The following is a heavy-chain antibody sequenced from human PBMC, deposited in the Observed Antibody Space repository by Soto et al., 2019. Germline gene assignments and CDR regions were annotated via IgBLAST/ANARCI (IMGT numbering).Heavy chain of an antibody. CDR1: GFTFSSYA. Sequence: LRLSCAASGFTFSSYAMSWVRQAPGKGLEWASAISGSGGSTYYADSVKGRFTISRDNSKNTLYLQMNSLRAEDTAVYYCAKDRPVTIFGVVENWFDPWGQGTLVTVSS. CDR3: AKDRPVTIFGVVENWFDP. D-gene: IGHD3-3*01. J-gene: IGHJ5*02. V-gene: IGHV3-23*01. CDR2: ISGSGGST.